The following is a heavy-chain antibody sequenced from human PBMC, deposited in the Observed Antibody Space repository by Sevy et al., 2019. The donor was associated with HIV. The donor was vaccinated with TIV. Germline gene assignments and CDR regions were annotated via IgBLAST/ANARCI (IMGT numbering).Heavy chain of an antibody. J-gene: IGHJ6*02. CDR2: INHSGST. CDR1: GGSFSGYY. CDR3: ARDPGVKYCSSTSCYMVRIAAAGDYYYYGMDV. Sequence: SETLSLTCAVYGGSFSGYYWSWIRQPPGKGLEWIGEINHSGSTNYNPSLKSRVTISVDTSKNQFSLKLSSVTAADTAVYYGARDPGVKYCSSTSCYMVRIAAAGDYYYYGMDVWGQGTTVTVSS. D-gene: IGHD2-2*02. V-gene: IGHV4-34*01.